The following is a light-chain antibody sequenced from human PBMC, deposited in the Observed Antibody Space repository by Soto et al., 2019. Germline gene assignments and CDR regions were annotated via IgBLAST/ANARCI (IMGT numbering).Light chain of an antibody. Sequence: EIVLTQSPGALSLSPGERATLSCRASQSVSSNLAWYQQKPGQAPRLLIYGASTRATGFPARFSGSGSGTEFTLTISSLQSEDSAVYYCQHSPWTFGQGTKVDI. CDR2: GAS. J-gene: IGKJ1*01. CDR3: QHSPWT. CDR1: QSVSSN. V-gene: IGKV3-15*01.